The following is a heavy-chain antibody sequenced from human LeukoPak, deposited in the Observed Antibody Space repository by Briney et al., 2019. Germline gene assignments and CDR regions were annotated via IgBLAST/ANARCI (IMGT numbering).Heavy chain of an antibody. CDR3: ARADRDGNKRFLD. CDR2: TSYDETNR. J-gene: IGHJ4*02. V-gene: IGHV3-30-3*01. CDR1: GFTFSSHA. D-gene: IGHD5-24*01. Sequence: PGRSLRLSCAASGFTFSSHAMHWVRQAPGKGLEWVAVTSYDETNRFYADSVKGRFTISRDNGKNLVSLQMNSLRDEDTAVYYCARADRDGNKRFLDWGQGTLVTVSS.